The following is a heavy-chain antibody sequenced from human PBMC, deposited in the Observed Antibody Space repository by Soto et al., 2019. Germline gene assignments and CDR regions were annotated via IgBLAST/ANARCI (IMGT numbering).Heavy chain of an antibody. D-gene: IGHD3-3*01. CDR1: GDSMSSSL. CDR2: LSPSGST. V-gene: IGHV4-4*07. Sequence: PSETQSLTCTVSGDSMSSSLCCWIRQPAGKGLEWVGRLSPSGSTNYNPSLMSRVTMSVDTSKNQFSLRLSSVTAADTAVYYCARETDHDDRYNFYYAMDVWGQGTTVTVSS. J-gene: IGHJ6*02. CDR3: ARETDHDDRYNFYYAMDV.